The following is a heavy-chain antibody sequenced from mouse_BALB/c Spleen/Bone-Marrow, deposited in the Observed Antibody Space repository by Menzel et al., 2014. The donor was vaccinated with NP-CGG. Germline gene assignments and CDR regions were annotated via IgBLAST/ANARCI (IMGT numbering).Heavy chain of an antibody. Sequence: EVKLVESGGGLVKPRGSLKLSCAASGFTFSSYAMSWVRQSPEKRLEWVAEISSGGIYTYYPDTVTGRFTISRDNARNTLYLEMSSLRSEDTAMYYCVRRGKEAMDYWGQGTSVTVSS. J-gene: IGHJ4*01. V-gene: IGHV5-9-4*01. CDR2: ISSGGIYT. CDR1: GFTFSSYA. CDR3: VRRGKEAMDY. D-gene: IGHD2-1*01.